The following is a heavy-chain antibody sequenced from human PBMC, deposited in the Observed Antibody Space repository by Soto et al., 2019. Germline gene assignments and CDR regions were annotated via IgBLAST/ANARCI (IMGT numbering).Heavy chain of an antibody. V-gene: IGHV3-21*01. CDR3: ARDRGSIVVVPAASVIDY. D-gene: IGHD2-2*01. J-gene: IGHJ4*02. CDR2: ISSSSSYI. CDR1: GFTFSSYS. Sequence: PGGSLRLSCAASGFTFSSYSMNWVRQAPGKGLEWVSSISSSSSYIYYADSVKGRFTISRDNAKNSLCLQMNSLRAEDTAVYYCARDRGSIVVVPAASVIDYWGQGTLVTVSS.